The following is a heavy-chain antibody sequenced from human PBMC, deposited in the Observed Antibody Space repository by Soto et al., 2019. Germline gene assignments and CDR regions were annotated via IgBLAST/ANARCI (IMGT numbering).Heavy chain of an antibody. CDR1: GFTFSSYG. D-gene: IGHD5-18*01. J-gene: IGHJ4*02. CDR2: RWYDGSNK. Sequence: QVQLVESGGGVVQPGRSLRLSCAASGFTFSSYGMHWVRQAPGKGLEWVAVRWYDGSNKYYADSVKGRFTISRDNYKNALYLQMNSLRAEDTAVYYCARDRASYDLTAWGQETLVTVSS. V-gene: IGHV3-33*01. CDR3: ARDRASYDLTA.